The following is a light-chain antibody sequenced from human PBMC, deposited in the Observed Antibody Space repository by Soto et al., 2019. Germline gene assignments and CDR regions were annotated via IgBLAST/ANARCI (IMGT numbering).Light chain of an antibody. V-gene: IGLV1-44*01. J-gene: IGLJ3*02. CDR2: STN. Sequence: QSVLTQPPSASGTPGQRVTISCSGSSSNIGTNSANWYQQLPGTAPKLLIYSTNQRPSGVPDRFSGSKSGTSASLAISGLQSEDEADYYCAGWDDSLNGVVFGGGTKLTVL. CDR1: SSNIGTNS. CDR3: AGWDDSLNGVV.